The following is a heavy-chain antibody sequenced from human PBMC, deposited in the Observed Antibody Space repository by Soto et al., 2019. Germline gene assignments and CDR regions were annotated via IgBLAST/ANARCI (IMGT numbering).Heavy chain of an antibody. CDR3: ARLTWYSGYDSDVGELSYIDY. V-gene: IGHV3-20*01. Sequence: GGSLRLSCAASGFTFDDYGMSWVRQAPGKGLEWVSGINWNGGSTGYADSVKGRFTISRDNAKNSLYLQMNSLRAEDTALYHCARLTWYSGYDSDVGELSYIDYWGQGTLVTVSS. J-gene: IGHJ4*02. CDR2: INWNGGST. D-gene: IGHD5-12*01. CDR1: GFTFDDYG.